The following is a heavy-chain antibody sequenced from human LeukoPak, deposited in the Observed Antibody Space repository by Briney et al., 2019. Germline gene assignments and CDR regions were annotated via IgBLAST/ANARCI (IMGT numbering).Heavy chain of an antibody. V-gene: IGHV3-23*01. CDR3: AKSELAPAY. D-gene: IGHD1-26*01. J-gene: IGHJ4*02. Sequence: PGGSLRLSCAGSGFTFSNYAMSWVRQVPGKGLEWVSAISGGGSTTYYADSVKGRFTISRDNSKNTLYPQMNSLRAEDTAVYYCAKSELAPAYWGQGTLVTVSS. CDR1: GFTFSNYA. CDR2: ISGGGSTT.